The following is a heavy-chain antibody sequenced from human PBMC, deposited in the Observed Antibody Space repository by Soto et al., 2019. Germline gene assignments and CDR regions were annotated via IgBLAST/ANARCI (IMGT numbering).Heavy chain of an antibody. CDR2: ISATGGGT. CDR1: GFKFSNYA. V-gene: IGHV3-23*01. Sequence: GESLKISCAASGFKFSNYAMSWVRQAPGKGLELVSLISATGGGTYYADSVKGRFTISRDNSHNTLYLQVHSLTAEDTAVYYCAKDRRAGGNSAFYFDFWGQGAQVTVSS. D-gene: IGHD3-16*01. J-gene: IGHJ4*02. CDR3: AKDRRAGGNSAFYFDF.